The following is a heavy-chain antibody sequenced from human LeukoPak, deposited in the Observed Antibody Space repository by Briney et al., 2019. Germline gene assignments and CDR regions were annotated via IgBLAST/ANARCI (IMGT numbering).Heavy chain of an antibody. CDR2: ISSNGGST. D-gene: IGHD2-2*01. Sequence: GGSLRLSCAASGFTFSSYAMHWVRQAPGKGLEYVSAISSNGGSTYYANSVKGRFTISRDNSKNTLYLQMGSLRAEDMAVYYCARDPYSSTSCVGCMDVWGQGTTVTDSS. J-gene: IGHJ6*02. CDR1: GFTFSSYA. V-gene: IGHV3-64*01. CDR3: ARDPYSSTSCVGCMDV.